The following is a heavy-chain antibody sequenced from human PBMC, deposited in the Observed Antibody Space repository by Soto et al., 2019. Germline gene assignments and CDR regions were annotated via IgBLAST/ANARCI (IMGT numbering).Heavy chain of an antibody. CDR3: AKDLTGTNGMDV. Sequence: GGSLRLSCAASGFTFSSYGMHWVRQAPGKGLEWVAVISYDGSNKYYADSVKGRFTISRDNSKNTLYLQMNSLRAEDTAVYYCAKDLTGTNGMDVWGQGTTVTASS. J-gene: IGHJ6*02. V-gene: IGHV3-30*18. CDR1: GFTFSSYG. D-gene: IGHD1-7*01. CDR2: ISYDGSNK.